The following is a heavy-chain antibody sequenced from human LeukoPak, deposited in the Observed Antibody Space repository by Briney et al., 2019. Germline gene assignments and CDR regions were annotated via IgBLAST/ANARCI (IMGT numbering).Heavy chain of an antibody. J-gene: IGHJ1*01. CDR1: GGTFSSYA. CDR2: IIPILGIA. CDR3: ARLSQHYYGSGSFFAEYFQH. Sequence: SVKVSCKASGGTFSSYAISWVRQAPGQGLEWMGRIIPILGIANYAQKFQGRVTITADKSTSTAYMELSSLRSEDTAVYYCARLSQHYYGSGSFFAEYFQHWGQGTLVTVSS. V-gene: IGHV1-69*04. D-gene: IGHD3-10*01.